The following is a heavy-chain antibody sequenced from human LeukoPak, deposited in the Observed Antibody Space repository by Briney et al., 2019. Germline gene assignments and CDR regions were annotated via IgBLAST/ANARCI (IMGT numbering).Heavy chain of an antibody. CDR2: ISYDGSNK. D-gene: IGHD6-19*01. CDR3: AKLGYSSGWYDFQIDAFDF. V-gene: IGHV3-30*18. CDR1: GFSFSSYG. J-gene: IGHJ3*01. Sequence: GGSLRLSCAASGFSFSSYGMHWVRQAPGKGLEWVAVISYDGSNKFYADSVKGRFTISRDNSKNTLYLQMNSLRAEDTDVYYCAKLGYSSGWYDFQIDAFDFWGQGTMVTVSS.